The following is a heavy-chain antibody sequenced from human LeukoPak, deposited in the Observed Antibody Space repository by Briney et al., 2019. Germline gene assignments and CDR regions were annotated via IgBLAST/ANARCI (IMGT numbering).Heavy chain of an antibody. Sequence: SVKVPCKASGGTFSSYAISWVRQAPGQGLEWMGGIIPIFGTANYAQKFQGRVTITADESTSTAYMELSSLRSEDTAVYYCARGGRMVRGASRSYYYGMDVWGKGTTVTVSS. CDR2: IIPIFGTA. V-gene: IGHV1-69*13. CDR1: GGTFSSYA. D-gene: IGHD3-10*01. J-gene: IGHJ6*04. CDR3: ARGGRMVRGASRSYYYGMDV.